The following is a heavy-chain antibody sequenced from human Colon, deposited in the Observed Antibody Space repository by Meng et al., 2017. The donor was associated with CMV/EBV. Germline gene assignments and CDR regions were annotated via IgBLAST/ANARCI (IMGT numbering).Heavy chain of an antibody. V-gene: IGHV3-23*01. CDR1: FTFSSDA. J-gene: IGHJ2*01. Sequence: FTFSSDAMSWVRQAAGKGLVWVSGLSSGGGSKCYAGSVKGRFTISRDNSKNTLYLQMNSLRVEDTAVYYCAKNTYYYDNSGPPTYFDLWGRGTLVTVSS. D-gene: IGHD3-22*01. CDR3: AKNTYYYDNSGPPTYFDL. CDR2: LSSGGGSK.